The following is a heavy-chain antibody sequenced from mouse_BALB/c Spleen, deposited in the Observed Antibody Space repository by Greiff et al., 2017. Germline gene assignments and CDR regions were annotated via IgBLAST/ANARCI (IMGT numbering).Heavy chain of an antibody. CDR2: IDPENGNT. Sequence: EVHLVESGAELVRPGALVKLSCKASGFNIKDYYMHWVKQRPEQGLEWIGWIDPENGNTIYDPKFQGKASITADTSSNTAYLQLSSLTSEDTAVYYCANGDGPFAYWGQGTLVTVSA. V-gene: IGHV14-1*02. D-gene: IGHD4-1*01. J-gene: IGHJ3*01. CDR1: GFNIKDYY. CDR3: ANGDGPFAY.